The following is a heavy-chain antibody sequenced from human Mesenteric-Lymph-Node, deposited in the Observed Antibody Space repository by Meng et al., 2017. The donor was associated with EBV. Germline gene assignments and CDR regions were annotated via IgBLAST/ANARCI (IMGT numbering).Heavy chain of an antibody. CDR1: GGSVSGGSYY. CDR3: GRGRTYWYFDL. V-gene: IGHV4-61*01. J-gene: IGHJ2*01. CDR2: IYYSGSA. Sequence: GQRTSPGPCLLKPSATLSPTCTVPGGSVSGGSYYWSWIRQPPGKGLEWIGYIYYSGSANYNPSLKSRVTISVDTSKNQFSLKLSSVTAADTAVYYCGRGRTYWYFDLWGRGTLVTVSS.